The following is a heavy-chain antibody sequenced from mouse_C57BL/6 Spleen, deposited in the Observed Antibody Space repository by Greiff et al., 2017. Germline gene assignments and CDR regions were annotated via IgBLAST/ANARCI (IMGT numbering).Heavy chain of an antibody. CDR3: ASALTGTAWFAY. CDR2: INYDGSST. D-gene: IGHD4-1*01. CDR1: GFTFSDYY. V-gene: IGHV5-16*01. J-gene: IGHJ3*01. Sequence: EVKVVESEGGLVQPGSSMKLSCTASGFTFSDYYMAWVRQVPEKGLEWVANINYDGSSTYYLDSLKSRFIISRDNAKNILYLQMSSLKSEDTATYYCASALTGTAWFAYWGQGTLVTVSA.